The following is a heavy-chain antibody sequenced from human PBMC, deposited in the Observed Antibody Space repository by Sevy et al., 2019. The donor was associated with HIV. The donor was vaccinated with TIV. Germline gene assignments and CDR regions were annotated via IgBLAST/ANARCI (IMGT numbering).Heavy chain of an antibody. CDR2: IRYDGSNK. Sequence: GGSLRLSCAASGFTFSSYGMHWVRQAPGKGLEWVAFIRYDGSNKYYADSVKGRFTISRDNSKNTRYLQMNSLRAEDTAVYYCAKDVSHYYDYIWGSYRTDYYYGMDVWGQGTTVTVSS. J-gene: IGHJ6*02. D-gene: IGHD3-16*02. CDR3: AKDVSHYYDYIWGSYRTDYYYGMDV. V-gene: IGHV3-30*02. CDR1: GFTFSSYG.